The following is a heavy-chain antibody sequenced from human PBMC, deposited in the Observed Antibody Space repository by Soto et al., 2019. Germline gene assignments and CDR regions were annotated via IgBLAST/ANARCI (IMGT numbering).Heavy chain of an antibody. Sequence: QVQLVQSGAEVKKPGSSVKVSCKASGGTFSSYTISWVRQAPGQGLEWMGRIIPILGIANYAQKFQGRVTITADKSTSTAYMELSSLRSEDTAVYYCASTSGYDYSDYYMDVWGKGTMVTVSS. J-gene: IGHJ6*03. CDR2: IIPILGIA. CDR1: GGTFSSYT. CDR3: ASTSGYDYSDYYMDV. D-gene: IGHD5-12*01. V-gene: IGHV1-69*02.